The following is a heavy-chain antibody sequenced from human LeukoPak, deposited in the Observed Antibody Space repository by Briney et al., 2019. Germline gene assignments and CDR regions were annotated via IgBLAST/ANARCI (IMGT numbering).Heavy chain of an antibody. CDR2: ISWNSGSI. J-gene: IGHJ4*02. V-gene: IGHV3-9*03. CDR1: GFTFSTYT. D-gene: IGHD3-22*01. Sequence: GGSLRLSCAASGFTFSTYTRNWVRQAPGKGLEWVSGISWNSGSIGYADSVKGRFTISRDNAKNSRYLQMNSLRAEDMALYYCAKGTSSGYYFSDFDHWGQGTLVTVSS. CDR3: AKGTSSGYYFSDFDH.